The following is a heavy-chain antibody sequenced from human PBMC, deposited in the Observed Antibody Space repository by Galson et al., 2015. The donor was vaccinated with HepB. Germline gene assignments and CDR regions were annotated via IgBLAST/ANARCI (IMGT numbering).Heavy chain of an antibody. CDR1: GGSISSYY. CDR2: IYYSGST. J-gene: IGHJ5*02. V-gene: IGHV4-59*01. Sequence: ETLSLTCTVSGGSISSYYWSWIRQPPGKGLEWIGYIYYSGSTNYNPSLKSRVTISVDTSKNQFSLKLSSVTAADTAVYYCATFGRDGYNRGAWFDPWGQGTLVTVSS. CDR3: ATFGRDGYNRGAWFDP. D-gene: IGHD5-24*01.